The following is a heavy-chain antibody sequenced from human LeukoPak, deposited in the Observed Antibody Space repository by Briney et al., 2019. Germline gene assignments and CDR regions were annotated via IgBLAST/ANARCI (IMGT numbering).Heavy chain of an antibody. CDR3: AKRYCSSTSCYRDAGYFDY. J-gene: IGHJ4*02. Sequence: PGGSLRLSCAASGFTFSSYAMSWVRQAPGKGLEWFSAISGSGGSTYYADSVKGRFTISRDNSKNTLYLQMNSLRAEDTAVYYCAKRYCSSTSCYRDAGYFDYWGQGTLVTVSS. CDR2: ISGSGGST. D-gene: IGHD2-2*02. V-gene: IGHV3-23*01. CDR1: GFTFSSYA.